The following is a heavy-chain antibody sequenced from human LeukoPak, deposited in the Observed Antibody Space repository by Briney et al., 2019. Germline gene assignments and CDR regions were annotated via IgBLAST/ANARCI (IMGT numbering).Heavy chain of an antibody. J-gene: IGHJ4*02. D-gene: IGHD1-26*01. CDR2: INHSGST. CDR1: GGSFSGYY. Sequence: PSETLSLTCAVYGGSFSGYYWSWIRQPPGKGLEWIGEINHSGSTNYNPSLKSRVTISVDTSKNQFSLKLSSVTAADTAVYYCARGGIMAVSSDFDYWGQGTLVTVSS. V-gene: IGHV4-34*01. CDR3: ARGGIMAVSSDFDY.